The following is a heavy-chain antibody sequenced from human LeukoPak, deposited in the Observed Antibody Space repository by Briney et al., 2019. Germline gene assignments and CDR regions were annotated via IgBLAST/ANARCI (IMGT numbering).Heavy chain of an antibody. Sequence: SETLSLTCTVSGFSISSGHYWGWIRQPPGKGLEWIGCVYHSGNTYYNPSLESRVTISVDTSKNQFSLKLSSVTAADTAVYFCARTYYDIFTDAFDIWGQGTMVTVSS. CDR2: VYHSGNT. CDR3: ARTYYDIFTDAFDI. CDR1: GFSISSGHY. J-gene: IGHJ3*02. D-gene: IGHD3-9*01. V-gene: IGHV4-38-2*02.